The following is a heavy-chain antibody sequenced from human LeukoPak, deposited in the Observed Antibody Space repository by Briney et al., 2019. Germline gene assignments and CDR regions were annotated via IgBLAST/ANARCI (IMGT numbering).Heavy chain of an antibody. V-gene: IGHV3-23*01. D-gene: IGHD5-18*01. Sequence: PGGSLRLSCAASGFTFSSYAMSWVRQAPGKGLEWVSAISGSGGSTYYADSVKGRFTISRDNSKNTLYLQMNSLRAEDTAVYYSAKVLPPPRRRIQLWDGNAFDIWGQGTMVTVSS. CDR3: AKVLPPPRRRIQLWDGNAFDI. CDR2: ISGSGGST. CDR1: GFTFSSYA. J-gene: IGHJ3*02.